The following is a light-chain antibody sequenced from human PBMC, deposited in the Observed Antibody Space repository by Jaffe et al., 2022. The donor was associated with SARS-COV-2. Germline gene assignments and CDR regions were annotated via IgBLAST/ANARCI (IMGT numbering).Light chain of an antibody. V-gene: IGKV3-15*01. CDR2: GAS. CDR1: QSISTN. J-gene: IGKJ1*01. Sequence: EIVMTQSPATLSVSPGERATLSCRASQSISTNLAWYQQKPGQAPRLLIYGASTRATGIPARFSVSGSGTEFTLTISSLQSEDFAVYYCQHYYDRPPWTFGQGTKVEIK. CDR3: QHYYDRPPWT.